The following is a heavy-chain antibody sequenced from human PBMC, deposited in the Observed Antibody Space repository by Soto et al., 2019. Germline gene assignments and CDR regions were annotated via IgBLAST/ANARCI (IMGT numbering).Heavy chain of an antibody. D-gene: IGHD2-2*01. CDR2: LSNNGVST. CDR1: GFSFSNYA. V-gene: IGHV3-64*01. CDR3: ARVGPYQPLSDFDY. Sequence: EVQLVESGGILVQPGGSLRLSCVASGFSFSNYAMHWVRQAPGKGLEYVSALSNNGVSTYYANSVKCRFIISRAISKNTLYLQMGSLRPEDMVVYYCARVGPYQPLSDFDYWCQGTLVTVSS. J-gene: IGHJ4*02.